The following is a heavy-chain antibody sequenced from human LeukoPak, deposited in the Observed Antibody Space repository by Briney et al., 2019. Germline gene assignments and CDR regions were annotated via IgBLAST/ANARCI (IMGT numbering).Heavy chain of an antibody. CDR1: GFTFSSYA. J-gene: IGHJ5*02. CDR2: MSTSGSTI. CDR3: ASKVVAATYSDP. Sequence: GGSLRLSCVASGFTFSSYAMSWVRQAPGKGLEWLSYMSTSGSTIYYADSVKGRFTISRDNAKNSLYLQMNSLRAEDTAVYYCASKVVAATYSDPWGQGTLVTVSS. V-gene: IGHV3-48*03. D-gene: IGHD2-15*01.